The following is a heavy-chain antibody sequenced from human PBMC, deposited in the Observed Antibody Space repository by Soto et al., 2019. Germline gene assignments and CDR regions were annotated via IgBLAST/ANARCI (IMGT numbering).Heavy chain of an antibody. Sequence: GGSLRLSCAASGFTFSSSWMAWVRQAPGKGLEWVANIKRDGSENYYVDSVKGRFTISRDNSKNTLYLQMNSLRAGDTAVYYCAKGGPLLRLLDYWGQGTLVTVSS. CDR3: AKGGPLLRLLDY. J-gene: IGHJ4*02. CDR1: GFTFSSSW. D-gene: IGHD1-26*01. CDR2: IKRDGSEN. V-gene: IGHV3-7*05.